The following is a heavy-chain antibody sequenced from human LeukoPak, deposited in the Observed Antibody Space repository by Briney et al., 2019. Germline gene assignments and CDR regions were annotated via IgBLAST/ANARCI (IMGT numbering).Heavy chain of an antibody. Sequence: GGSLRLSCAASGFTVSSNYMSWARQAPGKGLEWVSVIYSGGSTYYADSVKGRFTISRDNSKNTLYLQMNSLRAEDTAVYYCARGAEQLVLGYWGQGTLVTVSS. D-gene: IGHD6-6*01. CDR3: ARGAEQLVLGY. J-gene: IGHJ4*02. V-gene: IGHV3-53*01. CDR1: GFTVSSNY. CDR2: IYSGGST.